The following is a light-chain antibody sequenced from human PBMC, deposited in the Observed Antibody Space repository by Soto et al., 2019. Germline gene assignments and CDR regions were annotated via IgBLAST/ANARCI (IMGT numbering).Light chain of an antibody. Sequence: DNLVTQAAATLSVPVGYLLTITCRASQSISNWLAWYQQKPGKAPKLLIYKASNLESGVPSRFNGSGSGTDFTLTISSLQPDDFASYYCQPYNTHWTLRQGTKVDI. CDR1: QSISNW. J-gene: IGKJ1*01. CDR2: KAS. CDR3: QPYNTHWT. V-gene: IGKV1-5*03.